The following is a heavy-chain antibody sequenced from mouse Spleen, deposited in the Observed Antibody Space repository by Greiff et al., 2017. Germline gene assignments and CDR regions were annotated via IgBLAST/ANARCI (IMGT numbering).Heavy chain of an antibody. J-gene: IGHJ1*03. V-gene: IGHV1-47*01. CDR1: GYTFTTYP. D-gene: IGHD2-3*01. CDR3: ARGDGYFPYWYFDV. Sequence: QVQLKESGAELVKPGASVKMSCKASGYTFTTYPIEWMKQNHGKSLEWIGNFHPYNDDTKYNEKFKGKATLTVEKSSSTVYLELSRLTSDDSAVYYCARGDGYFPYWYFDVWGTGTTVTVSS. CDR2: FHPYNDDT.